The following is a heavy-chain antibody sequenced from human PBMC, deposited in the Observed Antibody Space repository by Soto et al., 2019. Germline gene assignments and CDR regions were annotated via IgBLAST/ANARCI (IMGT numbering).Heavy chain of an antibody. J-gene: IGHJ4*02. D-gene: IGHD3-9*01. CDR1: GYTFTSYR. Sequence: QVQLVQSGAEVKKPGASVKVSCKASGYTFTSYRISWVRQAPGQGLEWMGWISAYSGHTNYAQKLQGRVTMTTDTSPSTAYMALRSLRSDDTDVYYCARGELEGRYFARVDYWGQGTLVTVSS. CDR3: ARGELEGRYFARVDY. CDR2: ISAYSGHT. V-gene: IGHV1-18*01.